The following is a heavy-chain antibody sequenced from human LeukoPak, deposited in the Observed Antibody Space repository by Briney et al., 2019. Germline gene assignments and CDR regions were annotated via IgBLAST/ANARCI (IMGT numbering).Heavy chain of an antibody. D-gene: IGHD6-19*01. J-gene: IGHJ4*02. Sequence: GGSLRLSCAASGFTFSSYDIHWVRQAPGEGLEWVAVISYDGSNKYYADSVKGRFTISRDNSKNTLYLQMNSLITEDTAVYYCAKGYSSGWSIFDYWGQGTLVTVSS. CDR2: ISYDGSNK. CDR1: GFTFSSYD. V-gene: IGHV3-30*18. CDR3: AKGYSSGWSIFDY.